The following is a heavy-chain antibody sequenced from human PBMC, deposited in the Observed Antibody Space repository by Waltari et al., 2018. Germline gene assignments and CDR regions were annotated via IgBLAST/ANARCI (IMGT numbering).Heavy chain of an antibody. CDR1: GYIFINYF. J-gene: IGHJ3*02. CDR2: INCRNGGT. Sequence: QVNLVQSGADVRKPGASVTVSCKASGYIFINYFIHWVRQAPGQALEWIGRINCRNGGTDYAQKFQGRVTLTRDTSISTAYMELSGLTLDDTAIYYCTVIAGDFDIWGPGTMVTASS. V-gene: IGHV1-2*06. D-gene: IGHD2-21*01. CDR3: TVIAGDFDI.